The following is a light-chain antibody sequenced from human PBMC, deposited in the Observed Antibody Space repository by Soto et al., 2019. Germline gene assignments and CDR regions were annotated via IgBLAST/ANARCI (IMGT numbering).Light chain of an antibody. Sequence: DIQMTQSPSSVSASVGDRVTITCRASQGVNTWLAWYQEKPGKAPELLVYEASSLHSGVPSRFSGSGSGTDFTLTISSLQPEDFATYYCQQAISFPLTFGGGTKVEVQ. V-gene: IGKV1-12*01. CDR1: QGVNTW. J-gene: IGKJ4*01. CDR3: QQAISFPLT. CDR2: EAS.